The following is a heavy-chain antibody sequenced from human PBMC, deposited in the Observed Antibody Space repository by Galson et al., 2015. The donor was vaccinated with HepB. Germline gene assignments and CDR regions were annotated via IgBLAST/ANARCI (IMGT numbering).Heavy chain of an antibody. CDR1: GYTFTSYG. CDR2: ISAYNGNT. CDR3: ARGKGLLWLADKTDAFDI. D-gene: IGHD3-10*01. J-gene: IGHJ3*02. Sequence: SVKVSCKASGYTFTSYGISWVRQAPGQGLEWMGWISAYNGNTNYAQKLQGRVTMTTDTSTSTAYMELRSLRSDDTAVYNCARGKGLLWLADKTDAFDIWGQGTMVTVSS. V-gene: IGHV1-18*01.